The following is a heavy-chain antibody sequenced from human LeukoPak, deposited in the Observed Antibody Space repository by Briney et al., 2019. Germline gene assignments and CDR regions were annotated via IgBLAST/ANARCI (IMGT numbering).Heavy chain of an antibody. D-gene: IGHD6-6*01. CDR3: ARGRRSSTTDY. CDR2: INHSGST. CDR1: GGSFSGYY. J-gene: IGHJ4*02. Sequence: SETLSLTCAVYGGSFSGYYWSWIRQPPGKGREWIGEINHSGSTNYNPSLKSRVTISVDTSKNQFSLKLSSVTAADTAVYYCARGRRSSTTDYWGQGTLVTVSS. V-gene: IGHV4-34*01.